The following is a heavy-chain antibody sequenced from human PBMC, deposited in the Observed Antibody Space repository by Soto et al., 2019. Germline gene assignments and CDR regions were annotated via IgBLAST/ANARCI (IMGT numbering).Heavy chain of an antibody. CDR3: ARELLPYCSGGSCYFYYYYGMDV. J-gene: IGHJ6*02. CDR1: GYTFTGYY. Sequence: ASVKVSCKASGYTFTGYYMHWVRQAPGQGLEWMGWINPNSGGTNYAQKFQGRVTMTRDTSISTAYMELSRLRSDGTAVYYCARELLPYCSGGSCYFYYYYGMDVWGQGTTVTVSS. D-gene: IGHD2-15*01. V-gene: IGHV1-2*02. CDR2: INPNSGGT.